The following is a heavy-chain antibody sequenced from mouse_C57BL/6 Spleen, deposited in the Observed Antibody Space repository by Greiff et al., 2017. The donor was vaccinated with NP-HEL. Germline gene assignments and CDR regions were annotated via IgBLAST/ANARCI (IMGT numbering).Heavy chain of an antibody. V-gene: IGHV5-16*01. Sequence: DVQLQESEGGLVQPGSSMKLSCTASGFTFSDYYMAWVRQVPEKGLEWVANINYDGSSTYYLDSLKSRFIISRDNAKNILYLQMSSLKSEDTATYYCARWFDAMDYWGQGTSVTVSS. D-gene: IGHD2-2*01. J-gene: IGHJ4*01. CDR1: GFTFSDYY. CDR2: INYDGSST. CDR3: ARWFDAMDY.